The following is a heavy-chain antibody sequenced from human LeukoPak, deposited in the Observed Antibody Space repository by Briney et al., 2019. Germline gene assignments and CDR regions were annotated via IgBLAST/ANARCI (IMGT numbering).Heavy chain of an antibody. CDR3: ARHGRGSSGGAFDI. Sequence: GESLKISCKGSGYSFTNYWIGWVRQLPGKGLERIRIIYPGDSDTRYSPSFQGQVTISADKSISTAYLQWSSLKASDTAMYYCARHGRGSSGGAFDIWGQGTMVTVSS. D-gene: IGHD3-16*01. CDR2: IYPGDSDT. J-gene: IGHJ3*02. V-gene: IGHV5-51*01. CDR1: GYSFTNYW.